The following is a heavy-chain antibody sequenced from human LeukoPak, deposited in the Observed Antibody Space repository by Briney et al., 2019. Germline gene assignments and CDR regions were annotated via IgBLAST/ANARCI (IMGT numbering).Heavy chain of an antibody. CDR1: GGSISSGGYY. CDR2: IYYSGST. D-gene: IGHD5-12*01. V-gene: IGHV4-31*03. Sequence: PSQTLPLTCTVSGGSISSGGYYWSRIRQHPGKGLEWIGYIYYSGSTYYNPSLKSRVTISVDTSKNQFSLKLSSVTAADTAVYYCARARDGYDLDYWGQGTLVTVSS. CDR3: ARARDGYDLDY. J-gene: IGHJ4*02.